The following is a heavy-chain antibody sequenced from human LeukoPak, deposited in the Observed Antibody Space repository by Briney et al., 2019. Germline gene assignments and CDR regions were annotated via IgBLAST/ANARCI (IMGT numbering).Heavy chain of an antibody. J-gene: IGHJ4*02. D-gene: IGHD3-10*01. V-gene: IGHV3-74*01. CDR2: ISDADGSIT. CDR3: AGDLSGYADY. Sequence: QSGGSLRLSCADSGFTLSSYWLHWVRQAPGKGLVWVSRISDADGSITDYADSVRGRFTISRDTAKNTPYLEMNSLGAEDTAFYYCAGDLSGYADYWGQGTLVTVSS. CDR1: GFTLSSYW.